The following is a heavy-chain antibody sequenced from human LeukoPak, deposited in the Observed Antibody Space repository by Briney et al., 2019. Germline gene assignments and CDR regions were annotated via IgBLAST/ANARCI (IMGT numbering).Heavy chain of an antibody. Sequence: GGSLRLSCAASGFTFSNYAMTWVRQAPGKGLEWVSTIRNNGATTDYADSVKGRFTISRDNSKNTVYLQMNSLRAEDTAIYFCAKGQKHDFWSGHSHIYFDYWGQGALVTVSS. D-gene: IGHD3-3*01. V-gene: IGHV3-23*01. CDR2: IRNNGATT. CDR3: AKGQKHDFWSGHSHIYFDY. CDR1: GFTFSNYA. J-gene: IGHJ4*02.